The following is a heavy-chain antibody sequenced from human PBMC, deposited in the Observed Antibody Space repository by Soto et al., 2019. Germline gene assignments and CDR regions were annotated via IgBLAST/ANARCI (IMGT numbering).Heavy chain of an antibody. V-gene: IGHV3-23*01. CDR1: GFTFSNAW. CDR2: ISGSGGST. Sequence: GGSLRLSCAASGFTFSNAWINWVRQAPGKGLEWVSAISGSGGSTYYADSVKGRFTISRDNSKNTLYLQMNSLRAEDTAVYYCAKFTYDFWSGYYTLYFDYWGQGTLVTVSS. CDR3: AKFTYDFWSGYYTLYFDY. D-gene: IGHD3-3*01. J-gene: IGHJ4*02.